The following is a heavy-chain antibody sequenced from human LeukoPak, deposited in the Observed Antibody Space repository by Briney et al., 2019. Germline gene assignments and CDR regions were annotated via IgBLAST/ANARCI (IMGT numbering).Heavy chain of an antibody. Sequence: PGRSLRLSCAASGFTFSSYGMHWVRQAPGKGLEWVAVISCDGSNKYYADSVKGRFTISRDNSKNTLYLQMNSLRAEDTAVYYCAKHLSGPTGNYWGQGTLVTVSS. CDR2: ISCDGSNK. CDR1: GFTFSSYG. J-gene: IGHJ4*02. CDR3: AKHLSGPTGNY. V-gene: IGHV3-30*18.